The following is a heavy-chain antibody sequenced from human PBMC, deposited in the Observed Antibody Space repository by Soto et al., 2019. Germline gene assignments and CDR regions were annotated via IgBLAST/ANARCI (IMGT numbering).Heavy chain of an antibody. Sequence: GESLKISCAASGFSFSSYIMHWVRQAPGKGLEWVALIFPNGRSIFYTDSVKGRFTISRDNSNNMLYLQMNSLKPEDTAVYYCAGEMNYFGSGSLPEYWGQGMLVTVSS. V-gene: IGHV3-30*03. D-gene: IGHD3-10*01. J-gene: IGHJ4*02. CDR3: AGEMNYFGSGSLPEY. CDR2: IFPNGRSI. CDR1: GFSFSSYI.